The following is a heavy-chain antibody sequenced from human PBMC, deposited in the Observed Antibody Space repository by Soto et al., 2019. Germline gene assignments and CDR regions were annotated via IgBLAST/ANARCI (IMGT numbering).Heavy chain of an antibody. V-gene: IGHV3-30-3*01. CDR1: GFTFSRHA. D-gene: IGHD3-10*01. CDR3: VRSRSGAVAESFDL. CDR2: VSKDGSVK. Sequence: SGGSLRLSCEGSGFTFSRHALHWVRQSPGKGLEWVAVVSKDGSVKYWIESVKGRFTLSRDNSKNTVYLEMNSLRPEVTGVYYCVRSRSGAVAESFDLWGQGTLVTVSS. J-gene: IGHJ4*02.